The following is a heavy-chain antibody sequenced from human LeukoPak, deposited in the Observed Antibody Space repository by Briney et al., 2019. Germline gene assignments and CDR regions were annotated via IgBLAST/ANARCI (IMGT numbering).Heavy chain of an antibody. CDR2: ISYNGGST. CDR1: GFTFSSYA. CDR3: VKDDVYYYDSSGYYPTV. J-gene: IGHJ6*02. V-gene: IGHV3-64D*06. Sequence: TGGSLRLSCSASGFTFSSYAMHWVRQAPGQGLEYVSAISYNGGSTYYADSVKGRFTISRDNSKNTLYLQMSSLRAEDTAVYYCVKDDVYYYDSSGYYPTVWGQGTTVTVSS. D-gene: IGHD3-22*01.